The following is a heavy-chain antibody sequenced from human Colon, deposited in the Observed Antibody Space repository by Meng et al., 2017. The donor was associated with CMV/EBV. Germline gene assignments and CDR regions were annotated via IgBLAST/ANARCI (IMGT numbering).Heavy chain of an antibody. V-gene: IGHV4-39*01. D-gene: IGHD1-26*01. Sequence: VSGGALSSSSYYCGWVRQPPGQGFEWIGSLYYTGSTYYNTSLGSRVTMSVDTSRNQFSLKLSSVTVADTAVYYCARQGGASPTTGVFWGPGILVTVSS. CDR2: LYYTGST. CDR1: GGALSSSSYY. CDR3: ARQGGASPTTGVF. J-gene: IGHJ4*02.